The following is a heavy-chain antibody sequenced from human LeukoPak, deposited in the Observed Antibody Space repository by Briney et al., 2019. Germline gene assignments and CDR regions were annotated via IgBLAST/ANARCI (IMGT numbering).Heavy chain of an antibody. Sequence: SETLSLTCAVYGGSFSGYYWSWIRQPPGKGLEWIGEINHSGSTNYNPSLKSRVTMSVDTSKNQFSLKLSSVTAADTAVYYCARDFIAARPKNYFDYWGQGTLVTVSS. J-gene: IGHJ4*02. CDR3: ARDFIAARPKNYFDY. D-gene: IGHD6-6*01. V-gene: IGHV4-34*01. CDR1: GGSFSGYY. CDR2: INHSGST.